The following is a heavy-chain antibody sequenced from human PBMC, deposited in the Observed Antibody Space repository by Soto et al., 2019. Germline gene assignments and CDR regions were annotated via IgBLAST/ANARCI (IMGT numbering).Heavy chain of an antibody. D-gene: IGHD1-26*01. J-gene: IGHJ4*02. CDR2: IRHKIYNQTT. Sequence: GPLSLSCAASGFSFSGHYMAWVRQAPGKGLEWVGRIRHKIYNQTTEYAASVKGRFTISRDDSKNTLYLQMNSLNTEDTAVYYCTTYSGSSASDHRSQGTLVTVSS. CDR1: GFSFSGHY. CDR3: TTYSGSSASDH. V-gene: IGHV3-72*01.